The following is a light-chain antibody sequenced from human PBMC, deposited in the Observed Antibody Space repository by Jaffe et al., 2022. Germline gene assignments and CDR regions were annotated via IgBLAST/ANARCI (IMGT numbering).Light chain of an antibody. V-gene: IGLV1-51*02. CDR3: GAWDNSLSAVL. CDR1: NSNIGNDY. CDR2: ENN. J-gene: IGLJ1*01. Sequence: QSVLTQPPSISAAPGQKVTISCSGSNSNIGNDYVSWYQQLPGTAPKLLIYENNKRPSGIPDRFSGSKSGTSATLGITGLQTGDEADYYCGAWDNSLSAVLFGTGTKVTVL.